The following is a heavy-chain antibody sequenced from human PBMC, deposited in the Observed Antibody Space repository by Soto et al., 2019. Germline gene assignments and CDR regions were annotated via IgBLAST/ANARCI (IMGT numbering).Heavy chain of an antibody. CDR1: GGGFDSCA. CDR2: IIPIFGTA. J-gene: IGHJ6*02. CDR3: ARKRGCSSTSCPGPYYYYGMDV. Sequence: GASVEVCWAACGGGFDSCASRWVRQAPGQGLEWMGGIIPIFGTANYAQKFQGRVTITADESTSTAYMELSSLRSEDTAVYYCARKRGCSSTSCPGPYYYYGMDVWGQGTTVTVSS. D-gene: IGHD2-2*01. V-gene: IGHV1-69*13.